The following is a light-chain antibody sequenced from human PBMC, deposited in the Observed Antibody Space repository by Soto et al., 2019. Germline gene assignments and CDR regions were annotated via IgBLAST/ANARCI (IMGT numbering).Light chain of an antibody. CDR2: GAS. V-gene: IGKV3-20*01. CDR1: QSVSSS. Sequence: DIVLAQYPGTLSLSPWERATLSCRASQSVSSSLAWYQQKTGQAPRLLISGASSRATGIPDRFSGSGSETDFTLTISRLEPEDFALYYCQQYGGSPITFGQGTKVDIK. CDR3: QQYGGSPIT. J-gene: IGKJ1*01.